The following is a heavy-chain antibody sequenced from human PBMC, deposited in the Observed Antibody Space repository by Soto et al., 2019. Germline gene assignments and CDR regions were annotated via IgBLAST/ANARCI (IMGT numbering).Heavy chain of an antibody. D-gene: IGHD2-15*01. CDR1: GFTFRRYA. J-gene: IGHJ4*02. CDR3: ATDPPGGSYFLDN. CDR2: ISDDGSIK. Sequence: GGSLRLSCAASGFTFRRYAMHWVRQAPGKGLEWVAVISDDGSIKYYADSVKGRFTISRDNAKNTLYLQMNSLRAEDTAAYYCATDPPGGSYFLDNWGQGTLVTSPQ. V-gene: IGHV3-30-3*01.